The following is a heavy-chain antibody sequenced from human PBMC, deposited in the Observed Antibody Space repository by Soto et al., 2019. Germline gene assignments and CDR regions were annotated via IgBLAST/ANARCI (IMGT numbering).Heavy chain of an antibody. D-gene: IGHD6-19*01. Sequence: QVQLQESGPGLVKPSQTLSLTCTVTGGSISSGGYYWSWIRQHPGKGLEWIGYIYYSGSTYYNPSLKSRVTISVDTSKNQFSLKLSSVTDADTAVYYCARVTRQWLVPNWFDPWGQGTLVTVSS. CDR3: ARVTRQWLVPNWFDP. CDR1: GGSISSGGYY. V-gene: IGHV4-31*03. J-gene: IGHJ5*02. CDR2: IYYSGST.